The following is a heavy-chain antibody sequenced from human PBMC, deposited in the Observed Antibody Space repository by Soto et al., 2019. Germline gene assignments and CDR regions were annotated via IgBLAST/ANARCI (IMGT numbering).Heavy chain of an antibody. J-gene: IGHJ6*02. V-gene: IGHV4-59*08. CDR3: ARLRRIAAAGTNYYYGMDV. CDR1: GGSISSYY. CDR2: IYYSGST. Sequence: PSETLSLTCTVSGGSISSYYWSWIRQPPGKGLVWIGYIYYSGSTNYNPSLKSRVTISVDTSKNQFSLKLSSVTAADTAVYYCARLRRIAAAGTNYYYGMDVWGQGTAVTAP. D-gene: IGHD6-13*01.